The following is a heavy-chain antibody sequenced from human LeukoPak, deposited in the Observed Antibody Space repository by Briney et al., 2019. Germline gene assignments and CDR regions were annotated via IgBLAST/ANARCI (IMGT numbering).Heavy chain of an antibody. Sequence: ASVKVSCKASGYTFTSYGISWVRQAPGQGLGWMGWISAYNGNTNYAQKLQGRVTMTTDTSTSTAYMELRSLRSDDTAVYYCARGRDDFWSGYYHFDYWGQGTLVTVSS. CDR3: ARGRDDFWSGYYHFDY. CDR1: GYTFTSYG. J-gene: IGHJ4*02. V-gene: IGHV1-18*01. D-gene: IGHD3-3*01. CDR2: ISAYNGNT.